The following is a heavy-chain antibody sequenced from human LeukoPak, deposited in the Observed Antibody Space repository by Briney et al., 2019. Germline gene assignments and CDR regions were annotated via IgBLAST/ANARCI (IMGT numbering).Heavy chain of an antibody. V-gene: IGHV1-3*01. Sequence: ASVKVSCKASGYTFTSYAMHWVRQAPGQRLEWMGWINAGNGNTKYSQKFQGRVTITRDTSTSTAYMELRSLRSDDTAVYYCARDEETAAIAYYYYGMDVWGQGTTVTVSS. J-gene: IGHJ6*02. D-gene: IGHD2-2*02. CDR2: INAGNGNT. CDR1: GYTFTSYA. CDR3: ARDEETAAIAYYYYGMDV.